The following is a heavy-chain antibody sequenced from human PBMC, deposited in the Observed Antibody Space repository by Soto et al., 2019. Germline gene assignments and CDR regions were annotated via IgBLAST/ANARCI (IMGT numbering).Heavy chain of an antibody. Sequence: QVQLVESGGGVVQPGRSLRLSCAASGFTFSSYGMHWVRQAPGKGLEWVAVIWYDGSNKYYANSVKGRFTISRDNSKNTHYLKMHSLRAEDTGVYDCARYLSGDYEPYYYGMDVWGQGTTVTVSS. D-gene: IGHD4-17*01. CDR3: ARYLSGDYEPYYYGMDV. CDR2: IWYDGSNK. CDR1: GFTFSSYG. J-gene: IGHJ6*02. V-gene: IGHV3-33*01.